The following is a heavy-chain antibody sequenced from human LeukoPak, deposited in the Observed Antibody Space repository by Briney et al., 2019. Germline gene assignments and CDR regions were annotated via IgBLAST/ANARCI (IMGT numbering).Heavy chain of an antibody. CDR1: GGSFSGYY. CDR3: ARALYSSTAEPYNWFDP. D-gene: IGHD6-13*01. CDR2: IYYSGST. V-gene: IGHV4-31*11. J-gene: IGHJ5*02. Sequence: SETLSLTCAVYGGSFSGYYWSWIRQHPGKGLEWIGYIYYSGSTYYNPSLKSRVTISVDTSKNQFSLKLSSVTAADTAVYYCARALYSSTAEPYNWFDPWGQGTLVTVSS.